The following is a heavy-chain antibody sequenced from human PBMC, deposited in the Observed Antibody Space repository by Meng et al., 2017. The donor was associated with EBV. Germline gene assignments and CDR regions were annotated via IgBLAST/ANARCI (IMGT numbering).Heavy chain of an antibody. D-gene: IGHD2-8*01. CDR3: VRDRTSNRFNY. V-gene: IGHV3-21*01. CDR2: ISSNSIDI. CDR1: GFTLRSYS. Sequence: EGRLEGSGGGLVKPGESLRLSCAASGFTLRSYSMNWVRLAPGKGLEWVSSISSNSIDIYYADLVKGRFTISRDNAKNSLFLQMNSLRAEDTAVYYCVRDRTSNRFNYWGQGTLVTVSS. J-gene: IGHJ4*02.